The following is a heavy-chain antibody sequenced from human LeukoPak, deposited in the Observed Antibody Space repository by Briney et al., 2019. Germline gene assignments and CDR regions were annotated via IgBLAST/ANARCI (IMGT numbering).Heavy chain of an antibody. V-gene: IGHV3-11*01. CDR2: ISSSGSTI. J-gene: IGHJ4*02. Sequence: GGSLRLSCAASGFTFSDYYMSWIRQAPGKGLEWVSYISSSGSTIYYADSVKGRFTISRDNSKNTLYLQMNSLRAEDTAVYYCAKSPSPMDIVAYYFDYWGQGTLVTVSS. CDR1: GFTFSDYY. D-gene: IGHD5-12*01. CDR3: AKSPSPMDIVAYYFDY.